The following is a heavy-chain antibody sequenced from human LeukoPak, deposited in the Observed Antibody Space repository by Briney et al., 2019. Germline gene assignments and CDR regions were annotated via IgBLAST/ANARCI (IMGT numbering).Heavy chain of an antibody. J-gene: IGHJ3*02. D-gene: IGHD3-3*01. CDR1: GFTVSSNY. Sequence: GGSLRLSCAASGFTVSSNYMSWVRQAPGKGLEWVSVIYSGGSTYYADSVKGRFTISRDNSKNTLYLQMNSLRAEDTAVYYCARTYYDFWSGYYTSAFDIWGQGTMVTVSS. CDR2: IYSGGST. V-gene: IGHV3-53*01. CDR3: ARTYYDFWSGYYTSAFDI.